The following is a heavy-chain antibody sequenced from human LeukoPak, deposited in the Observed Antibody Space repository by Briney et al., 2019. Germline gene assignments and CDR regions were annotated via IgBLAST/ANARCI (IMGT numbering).Heavy chain of an antibody. Sequence: GESLRLSCAASGFTFRNYLMSWVRQAPGRALEGGANKKQDGSEQYYVDSVKSRLTISRVHDKNSPELQMNNRRGEDTAVYYCASAIAPANLDYWGQRTLVTVSS. V-gene: IGHV3-7*01. CDR2: KKQDGSEQ. CDR1: GFTFRNYL. J-gene: IGHJ4*02. D-gene: IGHD6-13*01. CDR3: ASAIAPANLDY.